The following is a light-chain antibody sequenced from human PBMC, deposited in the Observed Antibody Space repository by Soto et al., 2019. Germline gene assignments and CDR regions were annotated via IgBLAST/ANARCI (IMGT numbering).Light chain of an antibody. V-gene: IGKV3-20*01. CDR3: HQYGHAPQT. Sequence: EIVLTQSPGPLSLSPGERATLSCRPSQSVTSRHLALYQQKPGQAHRPLIYAASSRATGIPDRFSGGGSGTDFTLFISRLEPEDFAVYYCHQYGHAPQTFGQGTKLEIK. CDR2: AAS. J-gene: IGKJ1*01. CDR1: QSVTSRH.